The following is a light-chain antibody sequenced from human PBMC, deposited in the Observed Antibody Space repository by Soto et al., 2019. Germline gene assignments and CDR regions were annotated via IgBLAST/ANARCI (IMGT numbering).Light chain of an antibody. CDR1: QSVRNY. CDR2: DAS. CDR3: QQRNDWPLT. V-gene: IGKV3-11*01. Sequence: EVVFTQSPATLSLSPGERSTLSCRASQSVRNYLAWYKQKPGQAPRLLIYDASYRATGIPARFSGRGSGTEFTLTISSLEPEDFAVYYCQQRNDWPLTFGPGTRLEIK. J-gene: IGKJ5*01.